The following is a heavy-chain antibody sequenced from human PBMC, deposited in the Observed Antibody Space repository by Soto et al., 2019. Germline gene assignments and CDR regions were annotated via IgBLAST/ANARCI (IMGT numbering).Heavy chain of an antibody. CDR2: IYYSGST. Sequence: QVQLQESGPGLVKPSQTLSLTCTVSGGSISSGGYYWSWIRQHPGKGLEWIGYIYYSGSTYYNPSLXNXXTISVDPSKNQSSLKLSYVTAADTAVYYCARTPDHWGQGTLVTVSS. D-gene: IGHD2-15*01. J-gene: IGHJ4*02. CDR1: GGSISSGGYY. CDR3: ARTPDH. V-gene: IGHV4-31*03.